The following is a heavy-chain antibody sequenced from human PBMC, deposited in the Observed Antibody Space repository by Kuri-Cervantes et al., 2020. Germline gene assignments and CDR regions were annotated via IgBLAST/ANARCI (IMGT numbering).Heavy chain of an antibody. D-gene: IGHD2-8*01. Sequence: GGCLRLSCVVSGLTFSQYGMHWVRQFPGKGLEWVAVISCDGNTKYYADSVKGRFTISRDNSMNMLYLQMNSLRTEDTALFYCAKAASQCNGFRVDKWGPGTLVTVSS. CDR2: ISCDGNTK. CDR1: GLTFSQYG. V-gene: IGHV3-30*18. CDR3: AKAASQCNGFRVDK. J-gene: IGHJ4*02.